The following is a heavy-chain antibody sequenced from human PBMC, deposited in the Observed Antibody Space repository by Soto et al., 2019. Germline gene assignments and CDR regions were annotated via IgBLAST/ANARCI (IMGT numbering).Heavy chain of an antibody. CDR2: ISAYNGNT. V-gene: IGHV1-18*01. Sequence: ASVKVSCKASGYTFTSYGISWVRQAPGQGLEWMGWISAYNGNTNYAQKLQGRVTMTTDTSTSTAYMELRSLRSDDTAVYYCASPIDYGDYYYYGMDVWGQGTTVTVSS. J-gene: IGHJ6*02. CDR3: ASPIDYGDYYYYGMDV. D-gene: IGHD4-17*01. CDR1: GYTFTSYG.